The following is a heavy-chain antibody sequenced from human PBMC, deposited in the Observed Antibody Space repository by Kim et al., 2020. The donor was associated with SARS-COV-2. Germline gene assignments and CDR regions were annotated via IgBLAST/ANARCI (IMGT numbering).Heavy chain of an antibody. V-gene: IGHV4-34*01. CDR3: ARARIGMPRGVLRLCYFDY. CDR1: GGSFSGYY. Sequence: SETLSLTCAVYGGSFSGYYWSWIRQPPGKGLEWIGEINHSGSTNYNPSLKSRVTISVDTSKNQFSLKLSSVTAADTAVYYCARARIGMPRGVLRLCYFDYWGQGTLVTVSS. CDR2: INHSGST. J-gene: IGHJ4*02. D-gene: IGHD3-10*01.